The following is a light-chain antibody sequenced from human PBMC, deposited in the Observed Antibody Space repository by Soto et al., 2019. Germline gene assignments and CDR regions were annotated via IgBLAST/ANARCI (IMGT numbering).Light chain of an antibody. CDR3: QSYDGSLSGSIV. Sequence: QSVLTQPPSVSGAPGQRVTISCTGSRSNIGAGYDVHWYQQVPATAPKLLIYRDTTRPSGVPDRFSGSKSGTSASLAITGLLAEDEADYYCQSYDGSLSGSIVFGAGTKVTVL. CDR2: RDT. J-gene: IGLJ1*01. CDR1: RSNIGAGYD. V-gene: IGLV1-40*01.